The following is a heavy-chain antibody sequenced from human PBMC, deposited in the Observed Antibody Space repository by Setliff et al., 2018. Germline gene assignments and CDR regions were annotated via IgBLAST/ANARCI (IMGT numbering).Heavy chain of an antibody. V-gene: IGHV3-23*01. CDR1: GFTFSSYA. D-gene: IGHD3-10*01. Sequence: GGSLRLSCAASGFTFSSYAMSWVRQAPGKGLEWVSAISGSGGSTYYADSVKGRVTISRDNSKNTLYLQMNSLRAEDTAVYYCAKGGGSGELLWTPDAFDIWGQGTMVTVSS. J-gene: IGHJ3*02. CDR3: AKGGGSGELLWTPDAFDI. CDR2: ISGSGGST.